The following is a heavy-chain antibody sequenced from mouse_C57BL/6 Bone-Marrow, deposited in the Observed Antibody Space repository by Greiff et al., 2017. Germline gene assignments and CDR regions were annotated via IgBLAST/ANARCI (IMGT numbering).Heavy chain of an antibody. CDR1: GYTFTSYW. Sequence: EVQGVESGTVLARPGASVKMSCKTSGYTFTSYWMHWVKQRPGQGLEWIGAIYPGNSDTSYNQKFKGKAKLTAVTSASTAYMELSSLTNEDSAVYYCTREEGYDGYYFDYWGQGTTLTVSS. D-gene: IGHD2-3*01. V-gene: IGHV1-5*01. J-gene: IGHJ2*01. CDR2: IYPGNSDT. CDR3: TREEGYDGYYFDY.